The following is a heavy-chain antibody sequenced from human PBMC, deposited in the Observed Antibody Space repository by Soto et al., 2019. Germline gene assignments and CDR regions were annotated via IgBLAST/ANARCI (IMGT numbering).Heavy chain of an antibody. Sequence: ASVKVCCKVSGYTLTELSMHWVRQAPGKGLEWMGGFDPEDGETIYAQKFQGRVTMTEDTSTDTAYMELSSLRSEDTAVYYCATEGDNWMYRKEAFDIWGQGTMVTVSS. CDR1: GYTLTELS. V-gene: IGHV1-24*01. CDR3: ATEGDNWMYRKEAFDI. J-gene: IGHJ3*02. CDR2: FDPEDGET. D-gene: IGHD1-20*01.